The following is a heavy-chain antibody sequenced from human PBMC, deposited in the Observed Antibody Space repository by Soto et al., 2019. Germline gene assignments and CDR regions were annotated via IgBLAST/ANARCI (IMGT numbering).Heavy chain of an antibody. D-gene: IGHD6-6*01. V-gene: IGHV5-51*01. J-gene: IGHJ6*02. Sequence: PGESLKISCKGSGYSFTSYWIGWVRQMPGKGLEWMGIIYPGDSDTRYSPSFQGQVTISADKSISTAYLQWSSLKASDTAMYYCARHKGKSSSPHYYYGMDVWGQGTTVTVS. CDR1: GYSFTSYW. CDR3: ARHKGKSSSPHYYYGMDV. CDR2: IYPGDSDT.